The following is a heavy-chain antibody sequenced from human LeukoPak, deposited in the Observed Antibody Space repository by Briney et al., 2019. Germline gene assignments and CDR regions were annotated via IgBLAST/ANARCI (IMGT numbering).Heavy chain of an antibody. J-gene: IGHJ4*02. CDR2: ISGSGGST. Sequence: GGSLRLSCAASGFTFSSYAMSWVRQAPGKGLEWVSAISGSGGSTYYADSVKGRFTISRDNSKNTLYLQMNSLRAEDTAVYYCARETETYYYDSSGYDNWGQGTLVTVSS. CDR1: GFTFSSYA. D-gene: IGHD3-22*01. CDR3: ARETETYYYDSSGYDN. V-gene: IGHV3-23*01.